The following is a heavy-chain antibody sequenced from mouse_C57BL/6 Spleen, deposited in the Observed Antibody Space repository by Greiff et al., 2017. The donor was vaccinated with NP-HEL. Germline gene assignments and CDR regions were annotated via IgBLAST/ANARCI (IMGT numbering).Heavy chain of an antibody. CDR2: IDPSDSET. V-gene: IGHV1-52*01. CDR3: ARVGSSYAMDY. CDR1: GYTFTSYW. Sequence: QVQLQQPGAALVRPGSSVKLSCKASGYTFTSYWMHWVKQRPIQGLEWIGNIDPSDSETHYNQKFKDKATLTVDKSSSTAYMQLSSLTSEDSAVYYCARVGSSYAMDYWGQGTSVTVSS. J-gene: IGHJ4*01.